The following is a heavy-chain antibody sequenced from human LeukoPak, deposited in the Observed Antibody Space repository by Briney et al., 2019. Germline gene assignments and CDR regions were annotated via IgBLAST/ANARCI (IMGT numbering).Heavy chain of an antibody. CDR3: VRGLKYNWNLASNWFDS. Sequence: PGGSLRLSCAASGFTFNNLGMHWVRQAPGKGLVWVAGVSWNSDRTLYADSLRGRFTISRDNAANSLYLQMNSLGPDYTALYYCVRGLKYNWNLASNWFDSWGPGALVTVSP. CDR1: GFTFNNLG. J-gene: IGHJ5*01. CDR2: VSWNSDRT. V-gene: IGHV3-9*01. D-gene: IGHD1-1*01.